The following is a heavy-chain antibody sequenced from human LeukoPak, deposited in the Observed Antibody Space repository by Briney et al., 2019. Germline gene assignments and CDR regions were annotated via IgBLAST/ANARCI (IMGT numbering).Heavy chain of an antibody. CDR2: IYYSGST. CDR3: ASGRSSAPYYYYYYMDV. CDR1: GGSISSTDSC. V-gene: IGHV4-30-4*08. J-gene: IGHJ6*03. D-gene: IGHD6-6*01. Sequence: SETLSLTCTVSGGSISSTDSCWSWIRQPPGKGLDWIGYIYYSGSTYYNPSLKSRVTISIDTSKNQFSLKLSSVTAADTAVYYCASGRSSAPYYYYYYMDVWGKGTTVTVSS.